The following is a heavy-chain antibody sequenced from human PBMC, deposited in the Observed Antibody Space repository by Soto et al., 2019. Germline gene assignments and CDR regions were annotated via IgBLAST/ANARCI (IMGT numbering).Heavy chain of an antibody. V-gene: IGHV4-39*01. D-gene: IGHD6-13*01. J-gene: IGHJ5*02. Sequence: SETLSLTCSVSGGSISTGNYYWGWIRQPPGKGPEWIGSIYSGSTYYNPSLKSRVTISEDTSKNQFSLKLTSVTAADTAVYYCTRIRSLSAAVPEYFDPWGQG. CDR3: TRIRSLSAAVPEYFDP. CDR2: IYSGST. CDR1: GGSISTGNYY.